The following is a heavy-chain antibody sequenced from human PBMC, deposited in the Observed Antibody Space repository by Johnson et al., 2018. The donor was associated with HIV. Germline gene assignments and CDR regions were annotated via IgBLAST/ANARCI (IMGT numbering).Heavy chain of an antibody. Sequence: QVQLVESGGGVVQPGRSLRLSCAASGFTFSSYAMHWVRQAPGKGLEWVAVISYDGKSTYYADSVKGRFTISRDNSKNTLYLQMNSLRAEDTAVYYCARSEYSSSWSNAFDIWGQGTMVTVSS. CDR1: GFTFSSYA. J-gene: IGHJ3*02. D-gene: IGHD6-13*01. CDR3: ARSEYSSSWSNAFDI. CDR2: ISYDGKST. V-gene: IGHV3-30*04.